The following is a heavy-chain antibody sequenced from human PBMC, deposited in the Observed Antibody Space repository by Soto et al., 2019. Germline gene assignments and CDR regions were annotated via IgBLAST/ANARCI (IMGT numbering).Heavy chain of an antibody. J-gene: IGHJ5*02. CDR1: GFTFRNSA. D-gene: IGHD1-1*01. CDR3: AADRDPTDPYKWDDP. Sequence: QMQLVQSGPEVKKPGTSVKVSCKASGFTFRNSAIQWVRQARGQRLEWIGWIVVGSGSTNYAQHFQERVTFTRDMPTGTAYMELSSLPSEDTAVYYCAADRDPTDPYKWDDPWGQGTLVTVSS. V-gene: IGHV1-58*02. CDR2: IVVGSGST.